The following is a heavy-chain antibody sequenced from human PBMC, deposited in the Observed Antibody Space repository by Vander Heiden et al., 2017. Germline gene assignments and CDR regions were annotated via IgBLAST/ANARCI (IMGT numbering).Heavy chain of an antibody. Sequence: QVQLVESGGGVVQPGRSLRLSCAASGFTFSSYGMHWVRQAPGKGLEWVAVIGYDGSNKYYADAVKGRFTISRDNSKNTLYLQMNSLRAEDTAVYYCARWAKDPDSGYDFNDAFDIWGQGTMVTVSS. CDR3: ARWAKDPDSGYDFNDAFDI. J-gene: IGHJ3*02. V-gene: IGHV3-33*01. D-gene: IGHD5-12*01. CDR1: GFTFSSYG. CDR2: IGYDGSNK.